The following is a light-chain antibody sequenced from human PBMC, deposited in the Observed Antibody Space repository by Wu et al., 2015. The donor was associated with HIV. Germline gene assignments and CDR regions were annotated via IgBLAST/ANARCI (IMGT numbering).Light chain of an antibody. Sequence: ASVGDRVTITCRASQSVSNYLNWYQQEPGKAPKLLIYVASSLQSGVSSRFSASGSGTEFSLTISSLQPEDFGTYYCQQTYSTPWTFGQGTKVEIK. J-gene: IGKJ1*01. CDR2: VAS. CDR3: QQTYSTPWT. V-gene: IGKV1-39*01. CDR1: QSVSNY.